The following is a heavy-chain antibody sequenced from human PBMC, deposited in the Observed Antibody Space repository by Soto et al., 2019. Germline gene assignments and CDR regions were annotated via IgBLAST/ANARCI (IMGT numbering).Heavy chain of an antibody. Sequence: QVQLVQSGAEVKKPGSSVKVSCKASGGTFSSYAISWVRQAPGQGLEWMGGIIPISGTANYAQKFQGIVTITVDESTSTAYMELSSLRSEDTAVYYCARSQGSSTSLEIYYYYYYGMDVWGQGTTVTVSS. D-gene: IGHD2-2*01. CDR1: GGTFSSYA. J-gene: IGHJ6*02. CDR2: IIPISGTA. CDR3: ARSQGSSTSLEIYYYYYYGMDV. V-gene: IGHV1-69*01.